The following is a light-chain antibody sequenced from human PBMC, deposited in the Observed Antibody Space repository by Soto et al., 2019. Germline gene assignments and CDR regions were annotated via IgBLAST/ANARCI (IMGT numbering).Light chain of an antibody. V-gene: IGKV1-33*01. J-gene: IGKJ2*01. CDR3: QQYDNLPLT. CDR2: DVS. CDR1: LDITKY. Sequence: DIQMTQSPSSLSAFVGDRVTITCQASLDITKYLNWYQQKPGAAPKLLIYDVSMLETGVPSRFSGSGTGTDFTFTINSLQPEDVATYYCQQYDNLPLTFGQGTKLNIK.